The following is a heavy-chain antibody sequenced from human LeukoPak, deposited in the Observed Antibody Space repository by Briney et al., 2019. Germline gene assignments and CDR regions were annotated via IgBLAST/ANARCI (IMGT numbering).Heavy chain of an antibody. J-gene: IGHJ4*02. CDR1: GFMLSTYG. Sequence: PGGSLRLSCAASGFMLSTYGMHWVRQAPGKGLEWVANIKQDGNEKYYADSVKGRFTISRDNGKNSLDLQMNSLRADDTAFYYCARDTLGEGEDANYAVYYFDYWGQGTVVTVSS. CDR2: IKQDGNEK. CDR3: ARDTLGEGEDANYAVYYFDY. V-gene: IGHV3-7*01. D-gene: IGHD4/OR15-4a*01.